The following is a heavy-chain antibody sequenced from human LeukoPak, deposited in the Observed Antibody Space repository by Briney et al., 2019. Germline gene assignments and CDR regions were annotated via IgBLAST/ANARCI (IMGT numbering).Heavy chain of an antibody. CDR1: GGSISSSSYY. CDR2: IYYSGST. J-gene: IGHJ4*02. Sequence: SSETLSLTCTVSGGSISSSSYYWGWIRQPPGKGLEWIGSIYYSGSTYYNPSLESRVTISVDTSKNQFSLKLSSVTAADTAVYYCARAGTTGTTAGRYYFDYWGQGTLVTVSS. V-gene: IGHV4-39*01. CDR3: ARAGTTGTTAGRYYFDY. D-gene: IGHD1-1*01.